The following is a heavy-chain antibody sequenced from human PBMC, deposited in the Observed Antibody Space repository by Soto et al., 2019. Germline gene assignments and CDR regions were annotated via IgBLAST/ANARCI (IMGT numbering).Heavy chain of an antibody. Sequence: TSETLSLTCTVSGGSISSYYWSWIRQPPGKGLEWIGEINHSGSTNYNPSLKGRVTISVDTSKNQFSLKLSSVTAADTAVYYCARASTRYDYVWGIYRPKGYFDFWGRGPLATVSS. V-gene: IGHV4-34*01. CDR2: INHSGST. J-gene: IGHJ4*02. CDR1: GGSISSYY. D-gene: IGHD3-16*02. CDR3: ARASTRYDYVWGIYRPKGYFDF.